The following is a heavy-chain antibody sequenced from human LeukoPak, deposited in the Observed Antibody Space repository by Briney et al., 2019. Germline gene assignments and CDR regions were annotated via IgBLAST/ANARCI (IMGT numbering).Heavy chain of an antibody. J-gene: IGHJ4*02. CDR1: GFTFSSYW. Sequence: GGPLRLSCAASGFTFSSYWMHWVRQAPGKGLVWVSRINIYGSGTSHADSVKGRYTISRDNAKNTVYLQMNSLRAEDTAVYYCARGDSGSYRFDYWGQGTLVSVSS. CDR2: INIYGSGT. CDR3: ARGDSGSYRFDY. D-gene: IGHD1-26*01. V-gene: IGHV3-74*01.